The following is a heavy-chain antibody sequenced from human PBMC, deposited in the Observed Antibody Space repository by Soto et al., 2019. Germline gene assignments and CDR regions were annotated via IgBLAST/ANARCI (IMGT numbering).Heavy chain of an antibody. CDR1: GFSLTTSGVG. J-gene: IGHJ4*02. Sequence: QITLNESGPTVVRPTETLTLTCSFSGFSLTTSGVGVGWICQSPGKAPEWLALIYWDDDKRYSASLKSRLTITKYTSKNQVVLTVSDLDPTDTATYYCAHRVLRTVFGLVTTTAIYFDFWGQGTPVAVSS. D-gene: IGHD3-3*01. V-gene: IGHV2-5*02. CDR2: IYWDDDK. CDR3: AHRVLRTVFGLVTTTAIYFDF.